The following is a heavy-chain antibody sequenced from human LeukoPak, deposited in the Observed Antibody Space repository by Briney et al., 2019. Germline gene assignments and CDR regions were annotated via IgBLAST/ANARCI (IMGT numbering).Heavy chain of an antibody. CDR2: ISDSGGST. CDR3: AKRGVVIRVILVGFHKEAYYFDS. V-gene: IGHV3-23*01. D-gene: IGHD3-22*01. J-gene: IGHJ4*02. CDR1: GITLSNYG. Sequence: GGSLRLSCAVSGITLSNYGMSWVRQAPGKGLEWVAGISDSGGSTNYADPVKGRFTISRDNPKNTLYLQMNSLRAEDTAVYFYAKRGVVIRVILVGFHKEAYYFDSWGQGALVTVSS.